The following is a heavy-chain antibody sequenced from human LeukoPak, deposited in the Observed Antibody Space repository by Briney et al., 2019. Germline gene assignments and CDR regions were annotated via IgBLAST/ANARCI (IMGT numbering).Heavy chain of an antibody. CDR2: IKQDGSEK. J-gene: IGHJ4*02. D-gene: IGHD4-17*01. V-gene: IGHV3-7*01. CDR1: GFTFSSYW. Sequence: GGSLRPSCAASGFTFSSYWMSWVRQAPGKGLEWVANIKQDGSEKYYMDSVKGRFAISRDNAKNSLYLQMNSLRAEDTAVYYCGTTVTTGRRYWGQGTLVTVSS. CDR3: GTTVTTGRRY.